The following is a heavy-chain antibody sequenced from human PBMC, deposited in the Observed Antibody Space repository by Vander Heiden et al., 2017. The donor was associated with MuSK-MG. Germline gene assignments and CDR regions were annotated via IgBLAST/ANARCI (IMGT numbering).Heavy chain of an antibody. CDR1: GYSISSGYY. Sequence: QVQLQESGPGLVKPSETLSLTCTVSGYSISSGYYWGWIRRPPGKGLEWIGSIYHSGSTYYNPSLKSRVTISVDTSKNQFSLKLSSVTAADTAVYYCARSPRREYQLLYAFDIWGQGTMVTVSS. J-gene: IGHJ3*02. CDR2: IYHSGST. V-gene: IGHV4-38-2*02. CDR3: ARSPRREYQLLYAFDI. D-gene: IGHD2-2*01.